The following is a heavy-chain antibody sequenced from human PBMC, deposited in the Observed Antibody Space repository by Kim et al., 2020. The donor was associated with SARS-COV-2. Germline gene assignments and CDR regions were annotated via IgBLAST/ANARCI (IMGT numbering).Heavy chain of an antibody. CDR3: STGSTSYSSSWYDY. CDR2: IKSKTDGGTT. Sequence: GGSLRLSCAASGFTFSNAWMSWVRQAPGKGLEWVGRIKSKTDGGTTDYAAPVKGRFTISRDDSENTLYLQMNSLKTEDTAVYFCSTGSTSYSSSWYDYWGQGTLVTVSS. D-gene: IGHD6-13*01. J-gene: IGHJ4*02. CDR1: GFTFSNAW. V-gene: IGHV3-15*01.